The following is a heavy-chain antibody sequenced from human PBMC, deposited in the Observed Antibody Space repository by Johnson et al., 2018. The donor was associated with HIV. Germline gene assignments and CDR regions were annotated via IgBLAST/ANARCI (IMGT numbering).Heavy chain of an antibody. CDR2: IGSACDT. Sequence: VQLVESGGGLVQPGGSLRLSCAASGFTFSSYDMHWVRQATGKGLEWVSAIGSACDTYYPGSVKGRFTISRENAKNSLYLQMNSLRAEDTAVYYCARPGYYDSSGLDAFDIWGQGTMVTVSS. CDR3: ARPGYYDSSGLDAFDI. CDR1: GFTFSSYD. J-gene: IGHJ3*02. V-gene: IGHV3-13*01. D-gene: IGHD3-22*01.